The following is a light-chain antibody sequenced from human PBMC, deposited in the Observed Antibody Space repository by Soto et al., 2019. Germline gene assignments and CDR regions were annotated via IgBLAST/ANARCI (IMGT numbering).Light chain of an antibody. J-gene: IGLJ1*01. CDR1: SSDVGAYDY. Sequence: QSGLTQPPSASGSPGQSVTSSCTGTSSDVGAYDYVSWYQQHPGKAPKLMIYEINKRPSGVPDRFSGSKSGNTASLTVSGLQAEDEADYYCSSFAGSNNFPYVFGTGTKVTVX. CDR3: SSFAGSNNFPYV. V-gene: IGLV2-8*01. CDR2: EIN.